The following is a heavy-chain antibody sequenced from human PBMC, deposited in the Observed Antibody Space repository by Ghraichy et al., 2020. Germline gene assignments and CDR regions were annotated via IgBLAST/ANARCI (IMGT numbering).Heavy chain of an antibody. CDR3: ARLGISGRPFFDP. CDR1: GGSISSSSYY. D-gene: IGHD2-21*01. V-gene: IGHV4-39*01. CDR2: IYYSGST. J-gene: IGHJ5*02. Sequence: ESLNISCTVSGGSISSSSYYWGWIRQPPGKGLEWIGSIYYSGSTYYNPSLKSRVTISVDTSKNQFSLKLSSVTAADTAVYYCARLGISGRPFFDPWGQGTLVTVSS.